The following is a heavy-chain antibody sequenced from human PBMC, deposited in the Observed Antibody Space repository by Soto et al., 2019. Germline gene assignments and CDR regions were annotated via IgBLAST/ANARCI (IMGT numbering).Heavy chain of an antibody. D-gene: IGHD5-12*01. CDR1: GGSLSGYY. V-gene: IGHV4-34*01. Sequence: QVQLQQWGAGLLKPSETLSLNCAVTGGSLSGYYRSWIRQPPGKGLEWIGEVKDGGHTNYSPSLRGRVTISSDTSNNQFSLSLNSVTAADTGVYYCARGQEGVVATHWDQGSLVTVSS. CDR2: VKDGGHT. CDR3: ARGQEGVVATH. J-gene: IGHJ4*02.